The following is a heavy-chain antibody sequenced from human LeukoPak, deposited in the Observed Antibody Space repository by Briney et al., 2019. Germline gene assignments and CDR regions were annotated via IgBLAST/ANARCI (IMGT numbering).Heavy chain of an antibody. Sequence: GGSLRLSCAASGFTFSIHAMSWVRQAPGKGLEWVSGITGRGEHMFYAGSVKGRFTISRDNSKNTLYLQMNSLRAEDTAVYYCAKDRRLAAFDYGGQGTLVTVSS. D-gene: IGHD6-25*01. CDR2: ITGRGEHM. V-gene: IGHV3-23*01. J-gene: IGHJ4*02. CDR1: GFTFSIHA. CDR3: AKDRRLAAFDY.